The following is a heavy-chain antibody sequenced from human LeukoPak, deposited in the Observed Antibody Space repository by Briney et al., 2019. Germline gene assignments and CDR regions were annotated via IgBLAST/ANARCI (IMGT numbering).Heavy chain of an antibody. Sequence: ASVKVSCKASGYTFTSYYMHWVRQAPGQGLEWMGIINPSGGSTSYAQKFQGRVTMTRDTSTSTVYMELSSLRSEDTAVYYCASGRRYSSGWWRPVDYWGQGTLVTVSS. CDR2: INPSGGST. CDR3: ASGRRYSSGWWRPVDY. V-gene: IGHV1-46*01. J-gene: IGHJ4*02. CDR1: GYTFTSYY. D-gene: IGHD6-19*01.